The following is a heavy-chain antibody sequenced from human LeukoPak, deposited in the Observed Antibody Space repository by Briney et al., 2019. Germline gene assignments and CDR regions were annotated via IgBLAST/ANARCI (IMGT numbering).Heavy chain of an antibody. CDR2: INPNTGGT. CDR1: GYTFTAYY. D-gene: IGHD6-13*01. V-gene: IGHV1-2*02. Sequence: ASVKVSCKASGYTFTAYYMHWMRQAPGQGLQWMGWINPNTGGTTYAQNFQGRVTVTRDTSISTAYMELNSLRSDDTAVFYCARGGVAAAGGDFWGQGTLVTVSS. CDR3: ARGGVAAAGGDF. J-gene: IGHJ4*02.